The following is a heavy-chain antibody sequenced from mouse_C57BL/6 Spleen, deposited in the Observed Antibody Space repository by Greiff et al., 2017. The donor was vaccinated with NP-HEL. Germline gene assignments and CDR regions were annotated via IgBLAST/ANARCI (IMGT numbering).Heavy chain of an antibody. V-gene: IGHV1-69*01. CDR1: GYTFTSYW. J-gene: IGHJ3*01. CDR3: GGGDYGSSYGFAY. Sequence: QVQLQQPGAELVLPGASVKLSCKASGYTFTSYWMHWVKQRPGQGLEWIGEIDPSDSYTNYNQKFKGKSTLTVDKSSCTAYLQLRSLTSEDSAVYYCGGGDYGSSYGFAYWGQGTLVTVSA. CDR2: IDPSDSYT. D-gene: IGHD1-1*01.